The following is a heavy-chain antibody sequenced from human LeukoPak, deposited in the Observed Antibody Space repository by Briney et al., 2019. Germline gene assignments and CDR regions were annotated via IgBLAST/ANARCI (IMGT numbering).Heavy chain of an antibody. Sequence: AGGSLRLSCAASGFTFSSYGMHWVRQAPGKGLEWVAFIRYDGSNKYYADSVKGRFTISRDNPKNTLYLQMNSLRAEDTAVYYCAKDPGDIVVVPAATRGYYYYYYMDVWGKGTTVTISS. CDR1: GFTFSSYG. CDR3: AKDPGDIVVVPAATRGYYYYYYMDV. J-gene: IGHJ6*03. CDR2: IRYDGSNK. D-gene: IGHD2-2*01. V-gene: IGHV3-30*02.